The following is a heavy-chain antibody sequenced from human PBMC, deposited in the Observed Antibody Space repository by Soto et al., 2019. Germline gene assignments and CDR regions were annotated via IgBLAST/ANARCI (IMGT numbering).Heavy chain of an antibody. Sequence: ASVKVSCKASGFTFTSSAVQWVRQARGQRLEWIGWIVVGSGNTNYAQKFQERVTITRDMSTNTAYMELSSLRSEDTAVYYCARDGVVVVTAIIYWGQGTLVTVSS. V-gene: IGHV1-58*01. D-gene: IGHD2-21*02. CDR3: ARDGVVVVTAIIY. J-gene: IGHJ4*02. CDR1: GFTFTSSA. CDR2: IVVGSGNT.